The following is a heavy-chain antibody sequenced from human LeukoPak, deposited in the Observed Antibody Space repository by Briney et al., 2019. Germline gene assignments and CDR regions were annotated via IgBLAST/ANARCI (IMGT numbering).Heavy chain of an antibody. CDR2: ISGSGGST. J-gene: IGHJ4*02. CDR3: AKALGSGWYVKRFDY. V-gene: IGHV3-23*01. Sequence: GGSLRLSCAASGFTFSSYAMSWVRRAPGKGLEWVSAISGSGGSTYYADSVEGRFTISRDNSKNTLYLQMNSLRAEDTAVYYCAKALGSGWYVKRFDYWGQGTLVTVSS. D-gene: IGHD6-19*01. CDR1: GFTFSSYA.